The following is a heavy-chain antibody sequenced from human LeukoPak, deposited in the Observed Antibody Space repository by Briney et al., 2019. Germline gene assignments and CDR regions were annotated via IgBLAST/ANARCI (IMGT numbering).Heavy chain of an antibody. J-gene: IGHJ4*02. CDR1: GFVFSIYT. D-gene: IGHD3-16*01. CDR2: ISGSGNGGSR. V-gene: IGHV3-64D*06. Sequence: GGSLRLSCSASGFVFSIYTMHWVRQAPGKGPEYVSTISGSGNGGSRYYADSVKGGFTISRDDSKSIVYLQMNGLRSEDTAVYYCVKDFGRVRGTPDSWGQGTLVSVSS. CDR3: VKDFGRVRGTPDS.